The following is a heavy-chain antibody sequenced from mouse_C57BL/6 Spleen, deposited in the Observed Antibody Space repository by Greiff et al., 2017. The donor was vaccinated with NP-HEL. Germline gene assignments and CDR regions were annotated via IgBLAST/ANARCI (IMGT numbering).Heavy chain of an antibody. D-gene: IGHD3-3*01. CDR3: ARRDGSYYFDY. J-gene: IGHJ2*01. CDR2: IDPSDSSI. Sequence: QWVQQRPGQGLEWIGAIDPSDSSINYYQKFKGKATSTVDTSSSTAYMQLSSLTSADSAVYYCARRDGSYYFDYWGQGTTLTVSS. V-gene: IGHV1-50*01.